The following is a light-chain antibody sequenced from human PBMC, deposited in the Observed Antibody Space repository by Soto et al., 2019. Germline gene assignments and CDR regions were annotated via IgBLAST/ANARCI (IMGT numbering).Light chain of an antibody. CDR2: EVT. J-gene: IGLJ1*01. CDR1: SSDVGTYNL. V-gene: IGLV2-23*02. Sequence: SALTHPASVSGSPGPSITISCTGSSSDVGTYNLVSWYHQHPGEAPKLMIYEVTKRPSGVSYRFSGSKSGNTASLTISGLQAEDEADYYCCSYAGSSYVFGNGTKVTVL. CDR3: CSYAGSSYV.